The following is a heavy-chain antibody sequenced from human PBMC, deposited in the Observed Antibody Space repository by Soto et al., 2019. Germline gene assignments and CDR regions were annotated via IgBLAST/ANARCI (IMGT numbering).Heavy chain of an antibody. CDR3: ARVSRYYDFWSGYYVYFDY. V-gene: IGHV3-48*01. Sequence: EVQLVESGGGLVQPGGSLRLSCAASGFTFSSYSMNWVRQAPGKGLEWVLYISSSSSTIYYADSVKGRFTISRDNAKNSLYLQMNSLRAEDTAVYYCARVSRYYDFWSGYYVYFDYWGQGTLVTVSS. CDR1: GFTFSSYS. D-gene: IGHD3-3*01. CDR2: ISSSSSTI. J-gene: IGHJ4*02.